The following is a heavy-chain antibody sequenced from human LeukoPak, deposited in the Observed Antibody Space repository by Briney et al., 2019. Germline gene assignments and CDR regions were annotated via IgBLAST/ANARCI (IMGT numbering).Heavy chain of an antibody. J-gene: IGHJ4*02. D-gene: IGHD6-6*01. V-gene: IGHV3-7*01. Sequence: GGSLRLSCAASGFTFSSCWMSWVRQAPGKGLEWVANIKEDGSERYYVDSVEGRFTISRDNAKNSLYLQMNSLRAEDTAVYYCARARSIVARHFDYWGQGTLVTVSS. CDR3: ARARSIVARHFDY. CDR2: IKEDGSER. CDR1: GFTFSSCW.